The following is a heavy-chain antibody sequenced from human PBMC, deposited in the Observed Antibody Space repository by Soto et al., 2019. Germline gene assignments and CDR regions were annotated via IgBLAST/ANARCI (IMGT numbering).Heavy chain of an antibody. V-gene: IGHV4-4*07. J-gene: IGHJ5*02. D-gene: IGHD1-1*01. Sequence: SETLSLTCTVSRAYVNTFHWGWVRHPARKGLEWIGRIFPNGNTAYSPSLKTRVTLSVDTSKNQISLYLASVTAAAMAVYYYSREGSHSAYNFAIGTQLWAFDRWGQGIPVTVSS. CDR2: IFPNGNT. CDR1: RAYVNTFH. CDR3: SREGSHSAYNFAIGTQLWAFDR.